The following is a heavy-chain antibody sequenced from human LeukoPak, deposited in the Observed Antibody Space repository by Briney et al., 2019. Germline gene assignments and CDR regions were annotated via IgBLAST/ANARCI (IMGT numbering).Heavy chain of an antibody. CDR3: SRLGYRSGEDY. D-gene: IGHD6-19*01. CDR1: GFTFSSHA. Sequence: GGSLRLSCAASGFTFSSHAMNWVRQASGKGLEWVGHIRSKANSYATEYGTSMKGRVTISRDDSKNTAYLQMNSLKTEDTAVYYCSRLGYRSGEDYWGQGTLVTVSS. V-gene: IGHV3-73*01. J-gene: IGHJ4*02. CDR2: IRSKANSYAT.